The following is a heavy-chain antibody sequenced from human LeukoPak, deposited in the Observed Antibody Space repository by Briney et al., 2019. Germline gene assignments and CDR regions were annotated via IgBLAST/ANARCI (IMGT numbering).Heavy chain of an antibody. Sequence: GGSLRLSCAASGFTFSSYTMNWVRQPPGKGLEWISNIGTSSTTIYYADSVKGRFTISRDNAKNSLYLQINSLRADDTAVYYCARFAAGGSYYYYMDVWGRGTTVTVSS. D-gene: IGHD6-25*01. J-gene: IGHJ6*03. CDR1: GFTFSSYT. CDR3: ARFAAGGSYYYYMDV. V-gene: IGHV3-48*01. CDR2: IGTSSTTI.